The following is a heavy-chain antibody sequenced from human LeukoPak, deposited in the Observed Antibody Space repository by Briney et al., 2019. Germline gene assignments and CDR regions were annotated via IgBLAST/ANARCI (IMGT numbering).Heavy chain of an antibody. CDR3: AREVTMVRGVRARFDP. D-gene: IGHD3-10*01. CDR1: GYTFNGYY. J-gene: IGHJ5*02. V-gene: IGHV1-2*02. CDR2: IDPNSDGT. Sequence: GASVKVSCKASGYTFNGYYMHWVRQAPGQGLEWMGWIDPNSDGTTYEQKFQGRVTMTRDTSISTAYMELSRLRSDDTATYYCAREVTMVRGVRARFDPWGQGTLVTVSS.